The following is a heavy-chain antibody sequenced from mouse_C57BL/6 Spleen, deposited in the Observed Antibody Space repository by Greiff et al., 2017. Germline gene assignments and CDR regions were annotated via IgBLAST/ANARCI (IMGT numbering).Heavy chain of an antibody. Sequence: EVKVVESEGGLVQPGSSMKLSCTASGFTFSDSYMAWVRQVPEKGLEWVANINYDGSSTYYLDSLKSRFIISRDNAKNILYLQMSSLKSEDTATYYCARGVYDGYANYYAMDYWGQGTSVTVSS. D-gene: IGHD2-3*01. CDR2: INYDGSST. CDR1: GFTFSDSY. V-gene: IGHV5-16*01. CDR3: ARGVYDGYANYYAMDY. J-gene: IGHJ4*01.